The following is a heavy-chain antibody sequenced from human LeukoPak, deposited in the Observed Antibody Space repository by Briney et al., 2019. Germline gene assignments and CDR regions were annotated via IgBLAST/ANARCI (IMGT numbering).Heavy chain of an antibody. D-gene: IGHD1-1*01. CDR1: GFSFSVFW. CDR2: IKTDGSIT. Sequence: GGSLRLSCAASGFSFSVFWMHWVRQAPGKGPVWVSRIKTDGSITDYADSVKGRFTISRDNAKNTLYLQMNSLRAEDTAVYYCARDVKLYYFDYWGQGTLVTVSS. J-gene: IGHJ4*02. V-gene: IGHV3-74*01. CDR3: ARDVKLYYFDY.